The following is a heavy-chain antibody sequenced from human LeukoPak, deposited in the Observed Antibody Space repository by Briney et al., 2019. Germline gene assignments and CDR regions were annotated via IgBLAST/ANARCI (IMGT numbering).Heavy chain of an antibody. D-gene: IGHD2-15*01. J-gene: IGHJ4*02. CDR1: GYTGYY. V-gene: IGHV1-2*02. Sequence: ASVKVSCKASGYTGYYMHWVRQAPGQGLERMGWINPNTGGTNYAQKFQGRVTMTRDTSTSTAYMELSRLTSDDTAVYYCARDRYSYYLEYWGQGTLVTVSS. CDR3: ARDRYSYYLEY. CDR2: INPNTGGT.